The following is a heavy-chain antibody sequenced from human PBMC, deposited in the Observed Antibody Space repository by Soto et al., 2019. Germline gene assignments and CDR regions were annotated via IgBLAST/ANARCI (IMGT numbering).Heavy chain of an antibody. V-gene: IGHV1-3*01. CDR1: AYPLITYA. Sequence: XAVKVSCRASAYPLITYAVQWVRQAPGERLEWMGWINAGNGNTKYSQNFMGRVTLTRDTSATTAYMEVASLRSEDTAVYYCARGSFTMIVDNEYHYALDVWGPGTTVTVSS. CDR3: ARGSFTMIVDNEYHYALDV. CDR2: INAGNGNT. J-gene: IGHJ6*02. D-gene: IGHD3-22*01.